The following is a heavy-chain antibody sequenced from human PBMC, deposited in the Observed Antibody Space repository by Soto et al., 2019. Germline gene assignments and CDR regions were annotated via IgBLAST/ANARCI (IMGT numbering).Heavy chain of an antibody. V-gene: IGHV4-34*01. CDR1: GGSLSAYY. CDR2: INPSVTT. CDR3: ALAPAAHILH. J-gene: IGHJ1*01. D-gene: IGHD2-2*01. Sequence: QVQLQQWGAGLLKPSEALSLTCAVYGGSLSAYYWSWIRQHPGKGLEWIGEINPSVTTNYNPSLKSRVTISVDTSKNQFSLKLSSVTAADTAVYHCALAPAAHILHWGQGTLVTVSS.